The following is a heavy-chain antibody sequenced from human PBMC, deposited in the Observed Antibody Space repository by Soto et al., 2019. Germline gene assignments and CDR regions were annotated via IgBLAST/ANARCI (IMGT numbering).Heavy chain of an antibody. CDR1: GFSLRTSGVA. V-gene: IGHV2-5*01. Sequence: QITLKESGPTLVKPTQTLTLTCTFSGFSLRTSGVAVGWIRQPPGKALEWLALVYWNDDKAYSPSLKSRLTITKDTSKNQVVLTMTNMDPVDTATYFCAHSRPYCTRTSCSPYYYGMDVWGQGTTVTVSS. J-gene: IGHJ6*02. CDR3: AHSRPYCTRTSCSPYYYGMDV. CDR2: VYWNDDK. D-gene: IGHD2-2*01.